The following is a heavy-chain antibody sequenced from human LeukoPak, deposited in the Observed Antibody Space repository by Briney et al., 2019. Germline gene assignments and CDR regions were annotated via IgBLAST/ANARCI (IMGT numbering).Heavy chain of an antibody. CDR1: GFTFSSYW. J-gene: IGHJ4*02. V-gene: IGHV3-7*01. D-gene: IGHD3-9*01. Sequence: GGSLRLSCAASGFTFSSYWMSWVRQAPGKGLEWVANIKQGGSEKYYVDSVKGRFTISRDSAKNSLYLQMNSLRAEDTAVYYCAREGYFDWLPELDYWGQGTLVTVSS. CDR3: AREGYFDWLPELDY. CDR2: IKQGGSEK.